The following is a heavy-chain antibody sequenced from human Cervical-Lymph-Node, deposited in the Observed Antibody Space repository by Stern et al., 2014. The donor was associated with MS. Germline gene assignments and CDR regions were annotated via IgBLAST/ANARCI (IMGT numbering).Heavy chain of an antibody. D-gene: IGHD3-3*01. CDR3: ASERYTYYDDQRPPGGFDP. CDR2: VVVFNGDA. Sequence: QLLESGPEVKKPGTSVKVSCKASGITFSHSAIQWLRQARGQRPEWIGWVVVFNGDANYAPRFQERVTITRNMSTSTVYMELRSLRSEDTAIYYCASERYTYYDDQRPPGGFDPWGQGTLVTVSS. J-gene: IGHJ5*02. CDR1: GITFSHSA. V-gene: IGHV1-58*02.